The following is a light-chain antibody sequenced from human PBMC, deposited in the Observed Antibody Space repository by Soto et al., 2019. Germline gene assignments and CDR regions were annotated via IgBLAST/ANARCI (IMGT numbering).Light chain of an antibody. V-gene: IGKV3-11*01. CDR1: ENVRTF. CDR2: GAS. J-gene: IGKJ1*01. CDR3: QQHSHWPPWT. Sequence: EVDLTQSPATLSLSPGERATLSCRASENVRTFVDWYQQKPGQAPRLLIYGASNMATGIPARFSGSGSGTAFTLPISNLEPEDFAVYYCQQHSHWPPWTFGQGTRVEIQ.